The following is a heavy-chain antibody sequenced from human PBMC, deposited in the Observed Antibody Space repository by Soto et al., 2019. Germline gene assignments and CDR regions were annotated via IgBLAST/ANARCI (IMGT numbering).Heavy chain of an antibody. J-gene: IGHJ4*02. CDR3: AKDQRYCSGGSCGAHDY. Sequence: GGSLRLSCAASGFTFSSYAMSWVRQAPGKGLEWVSAISGSGGSTYYADSVKGRFTISGDNSKNTLYLQMNSLRAEDTAVYYCAKDQRYCSGGSCGAHDYWGQGTLVTVSS. CDR2: ISGSGGST. CDR1: GFTFSSYA. D-gene: IGHD2-15*01. V-gene: IGHV3-23*01.